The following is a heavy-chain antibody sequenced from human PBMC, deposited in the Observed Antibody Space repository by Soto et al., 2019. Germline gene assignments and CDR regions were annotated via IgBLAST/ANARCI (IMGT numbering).Heavy chain of an antibody. D-gene: IGHD6-13*01. CDR3: ARVLPGIAAAEPFDP. Sequence: ASVKVSCKASGYTFTSYGISWVRQAPGQGLEWMGWISAYNGNTNYAQKLKGRVTMTTDTSTSTAYMELRSLRSDDTAVYYCARVLPGIAAAEPFDPWGQGTLVTVS. J-gene: IGHJ5*02. V-gene: IGHV1-18*01. CDR2: ISAYNGNT. CDR1: GYTFTSYG.